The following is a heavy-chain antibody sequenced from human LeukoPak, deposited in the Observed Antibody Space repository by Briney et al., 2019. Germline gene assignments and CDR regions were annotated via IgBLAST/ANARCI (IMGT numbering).Heavy chain of an antibody. Sequence: ASVKVSCKVSRYTLTELSMHWVRQAPGKGLEWMGTFDPEDGETIYAQKFQGRVTMTEDTSTDTAYMELSSLKSEDTAVYYCATAHCTTTSCYLTSAPDYWGQGTLVTVSS. J-gene: IGHJ4*02. CDR1: RYTLTELS. V-gene: IGHV1-24*01. D-gene: IGHD2-2*01. CDR2: FDPEDGET. CDR3: ATAHCTTTSCYLTSAPDY.